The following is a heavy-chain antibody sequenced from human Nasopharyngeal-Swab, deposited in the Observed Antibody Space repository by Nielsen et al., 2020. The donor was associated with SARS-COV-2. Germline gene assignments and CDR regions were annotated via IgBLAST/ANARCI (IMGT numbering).Heavy chain of an antibody. CDR1: GGSISSGGYY. D-gene: IGHD1-1*01. CDR2: IYYSGST. CDR3: AGAPRGPTGPPFDY. V-gene: IGHV4-31*03. J-gene: IGHJ4*02. Sequence: SETLSLTCTVSGGSISSGGYYWSWIRQHPGKGLEWIGYIYYSGSTYYNPSLKSRVTISVDTSKNQFSLKLSSVTAADTAVYYCAGAPRGPTGPPFDYWGQGILVTVSS.